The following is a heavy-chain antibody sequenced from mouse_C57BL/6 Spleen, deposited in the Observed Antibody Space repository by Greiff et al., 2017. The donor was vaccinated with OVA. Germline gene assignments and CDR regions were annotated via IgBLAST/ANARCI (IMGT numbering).Heavy chain of an antibody. CDR1: GYAFSSSW. CDR2: IYPGDGDT. J-gene: IGHJ1*03. Sequence: VKLMESGPELVKPGASVKISCKASGYAFSSSWMNWVKQRPGKGLEWIGRIYPGDGDTNYNGKFKGKATLTADKSSSTAYMQLSSLTSEDSAVYFCAGWDWYFDVWGTGTTVTVSS. CDR3: AGWDWYFDV. V-gene: IGHV1-82*01. D-gene: IGHD3-3*01.